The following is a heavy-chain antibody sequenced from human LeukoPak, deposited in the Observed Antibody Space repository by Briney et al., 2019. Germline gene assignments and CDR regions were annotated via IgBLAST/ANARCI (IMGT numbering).Heavy chain of an antibody. Sequence: SGTLSLTCAVYGGSFSGYYWSWIRQPPGKGLEWIGEITHSGSTNYNPSLKSRVTISVDTSKNQFSLKLSSVTAADTAVYYCARGRPHLYNWFDPWGQGTLVTVSS. V-gene: IGHV4-34*01. CDR1: GGSFSGYY. CDR3: ARGRPHLYNWFDP. J-gene: IGHJ5*02. CDR2: ITHSGST.